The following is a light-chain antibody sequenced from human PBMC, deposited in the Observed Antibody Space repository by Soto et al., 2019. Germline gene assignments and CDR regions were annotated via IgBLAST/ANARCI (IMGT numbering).Light chain of an antibody. CDR1: ISDVGGYNY. CDR3: SSYTSSSTYV. V-gene: IGLV2-14*03. Sequence: QSVLTQPASVSGSPGQSITISCTGTISDVGGYNYVSWYQQHPGKAPKLTIFDVSNRPSGVSNRFSGSKSGYTASLTISGLQAEDEADYYCSSYTSSSTYVFGTGTKVTVL. J-gene: IGLJ1*01. CDR2: DVS.